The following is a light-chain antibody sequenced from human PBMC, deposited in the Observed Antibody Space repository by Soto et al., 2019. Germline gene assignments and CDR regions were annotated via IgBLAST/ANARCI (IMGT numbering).Light chain of an antibody. CDR1: QSISNW. CDR3: QQYNGT. J-gene: IGKJ1*01. Sequence: DIPMTQSPSTLSAFVGDRVTITCRASQSISNWLAWYQQKPGKAPKLLIYKASNLESGVPSRFSGSGYGTDFTLTIDSLQPDDFATYYCQQYNGTFGQGTKVEIK. CDR2: KAS. V-gene: IGKV1-5*03.